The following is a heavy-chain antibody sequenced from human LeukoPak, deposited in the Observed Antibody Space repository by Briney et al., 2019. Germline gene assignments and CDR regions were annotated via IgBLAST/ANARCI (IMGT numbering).Heavy chain of an antibody. CDR1: GITFSDYY. CDR2: IGRSSTDT. D-gene: IGHD6-19*01. J-gene: IGHJ4*02. CDR3: ATFRGWYIAH. Sequence: GGSLRLSCAASGITFSDYYMTWIRQAPGKGLEWVSSIGRSSTDTKYADSVKGRFTISRDDAKNSVYQQMNSLRAEDTAVYYCATFRGWYIAHWGQGSLVTVSS. V-gene: IGHV3-11*03.